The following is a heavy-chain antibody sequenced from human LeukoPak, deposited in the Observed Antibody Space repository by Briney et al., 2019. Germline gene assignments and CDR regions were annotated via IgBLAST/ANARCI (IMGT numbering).Heavy chain of an antibody. D-gene: IGHD3-22*01. CDR3: ARYYYDSSGYWPDHFDY. J-gene: IGHJ4*02. CDR1: GGSISSYY. Sequence: SETLSLTCTVSGGSISSYYWSWIRQPPGKGLEWIGYIYYSGSTNYNPSLKSRVTISVDTSKNQFSLKLSSVTAADRAVYYCARYYYDSSGYWPDHFDYWGQGTLVTVSS. V-gene: IGHV4-59*08. CDR2: IYYSGST.